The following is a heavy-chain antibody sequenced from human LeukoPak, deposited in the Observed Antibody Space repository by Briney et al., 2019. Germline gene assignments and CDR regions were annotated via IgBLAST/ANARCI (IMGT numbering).Heavy chain of an antibody. CDR2: INPSGGST. Sequence: GASVKVSCKASGYTFTSYYMHWVRQAPGQGLEWVGIINPSGGSTSYAQKFQGRVTMTRYTSTSTVYMELSSLRSEDTAVYYCARPTPLGYFDYWGQGTLVTVSS. CDR1: GYTFTSYY. CDR3: ARPTPLGYFDY. J-gene: IGHJ4*02. V-gene: IGHV1-46*01.